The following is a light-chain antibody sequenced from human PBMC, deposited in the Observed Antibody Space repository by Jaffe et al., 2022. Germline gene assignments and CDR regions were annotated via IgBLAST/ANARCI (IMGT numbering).Light chain of an antibody. CDR1: QTISTY. J-gene: IGKJ2*01. CDR2: AAS. V-gene: IGKV1-39*01. Sequence: DIQMTQSPSSLSASVGDRITITCRASQTISTYLNWYQQKPGKAPKLLIFAASSLQSGVPSTFSGSASGTDFTLTISSLQPEDFATYYCQQTYLFPYTFGQGTKLEIK. CDR3: QQTYLFPYT.